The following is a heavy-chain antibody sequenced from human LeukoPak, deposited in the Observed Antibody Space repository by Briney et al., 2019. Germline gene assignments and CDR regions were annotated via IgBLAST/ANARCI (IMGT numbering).Heavy chain of an antibody. CDR1: GYTFTSYD. V-gene: IGHV1-8*01. CDR3: ARGRGITFGGVKRWFDP. CDR2: MNPNSGNT. Sequence: ASVKVSCKASGYTFTSYDINWVRQATGQGLEWMGWMNPNSGNTGYAQKFQGRVTMTRNTSISTAYMELSSLRSEDTAVYYCARGRGITFGGVKRWFDPWGQGTLVTVSS. J-gene: IGHJ5*02. D-gene: IGHD3-16*01.